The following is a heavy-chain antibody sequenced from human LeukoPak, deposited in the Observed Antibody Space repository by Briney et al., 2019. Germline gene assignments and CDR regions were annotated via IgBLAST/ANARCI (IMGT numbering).Heavy chain of an antibody. V-gene: IGHV3-11*01. CDR3: ARDRGDQVVPAALDY. D-gene: IGHD2-2*01. CDR2: ISSSGSTI. CDR1: GFTFSDYY. J-gene: IGHJ4*02. Sequence: PGGSLRLSCAASGFTFSDYYMSWIRQAPGKGLEWVSYISSSGSTIYYADSVKGRFTISRDNAKNSLYLQMNSLRAEDTAVYYCARDRGDQVVPAALDYWGQGTLVIVSS.